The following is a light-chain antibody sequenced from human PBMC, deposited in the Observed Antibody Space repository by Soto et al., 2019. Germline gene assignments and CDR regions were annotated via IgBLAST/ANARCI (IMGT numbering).Light chain of an antibody. Sequence: LTQSPDTMSSSRRDRSTLXXRPSQSVSSSYLAWYQQKPGQAPRLXIYGASSRATGIPDRFSGSGAGTDFTLTISRLEPEDFAVYYCQQYGSSPQTFGQGTKVDIK. CDR2: GAS. V-gene: IGKV3-20*01. CDR3: QQYGSSPQT. CDR1: QSVSSSY. J-gene: IGKJ1*01.